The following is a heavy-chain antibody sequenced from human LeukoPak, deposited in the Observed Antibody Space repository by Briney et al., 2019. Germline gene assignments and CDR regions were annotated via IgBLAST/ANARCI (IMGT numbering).Heavy chain of an antibody. CDR1: GFTFSSYG. CDR2: IRYDGSNK. J-gene: IGHJ6*03. V-gene: IGHV3-30*02. Sequence: GGSLRLSCAASGFTFSSYGMHWVRQAPGKGLEWVAFIRYDGSNKYYADSVKGRFTISRDNSKNTLYLQMNSLRAEDTAVYYCAREDRYYYYYMDVWGKGTTVTVSS. CDR3: AREDRYYYYYMDV.